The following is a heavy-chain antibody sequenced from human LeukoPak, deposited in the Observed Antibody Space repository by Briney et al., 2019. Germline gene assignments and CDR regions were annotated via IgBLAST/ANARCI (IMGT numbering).Heavy chain of an antibody. CDR1: GGSFSGYY. V-gene: IGHV4-34*01. CDR3: ARGGSRFLEWLLSHPYNWFDP. Sequence: KPSETLSLTCAVYGGSFSGYYWSWIRQPPGKGLEWSGEINHSGSTNYNPSLKSRVTISVDTSKNQFSLKLSSVTAADTAVYYCARGGSRFLEWLLSHPYNWFDPWGQGTLVTVSS. J-gene: IGHJ5*02. D-gene: IGHD3-3*01. CDR2: INHSGST.